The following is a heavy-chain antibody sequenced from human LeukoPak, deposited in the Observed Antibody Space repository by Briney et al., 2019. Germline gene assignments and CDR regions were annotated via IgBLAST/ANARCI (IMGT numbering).Heavy chain of an antibody. CDR3: ARDVGYGDYETDYYMGV. J-gene: IGHJ6*03. CDR1: GYTFTGYY. Sequence: ASVKVSCKASGYTFTGYYMHWVRQAPGQGLEWMGWINPNSGGTNYAQKFQGRVTMTRDTSISTAYMELSRLRSDDTAVYYCARDVGYGDYETDYYMGVWGKGTTVTVSS. D-gene: IGHD4-17*01. V-gene: IGHV1-2*02. CDR2: INPNSGGT.